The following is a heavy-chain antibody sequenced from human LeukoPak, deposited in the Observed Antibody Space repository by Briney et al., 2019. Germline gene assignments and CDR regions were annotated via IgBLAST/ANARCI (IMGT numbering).Heavy chain of an antibody. CDR3: ARVYLDIVVVPAAIDY. J-gene: IGHJ4*02. V-gene: IGHV3-20*04. CDR1: GFTFDDYG. Sequence: PGGSLRLSCAASGFTFDDYGMSWVRQAPGKGLEWVSGINWNGGSTGYADSVKGRFTISRDNAKNSLYLQMNSLRAEDTAVYYCARVYLDIVVVPAAIDYWGQGTLVTVSS. D-gene: IGHD2-2*01. CDR2: INWNGGST.